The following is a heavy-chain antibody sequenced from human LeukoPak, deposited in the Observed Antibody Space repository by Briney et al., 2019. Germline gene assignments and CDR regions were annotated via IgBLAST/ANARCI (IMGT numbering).Heavy chain of an antibody. CDR3: ASRDCSSTSCYPYDAFDI. J-gene: IGHJ3*02. D-gene: IGHD2-2*01. V-gene: IGHV1-2*02. CDR1: GYTFTGYY. Sequence: ASVKVSCRASGYTFTGYYMHWVRQAPGQGLEWMAWINPNSGGTNYAQKFQGRVTMTRDMSISTAYMELSRLRSDDTAVYYCASRDCSSTSCYPYDAFDIWGQGTMVTVSS. CDR2: INPNSGGT.